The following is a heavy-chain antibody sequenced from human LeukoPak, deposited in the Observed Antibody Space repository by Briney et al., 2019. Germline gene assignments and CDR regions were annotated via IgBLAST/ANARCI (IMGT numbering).Heavy chain of an antibody. CDR1: GFTFSSYS. CDR3: AGYSSSWPIDY. Sequence: PGGSLRLSCAASGFTFSSYSMNWVRQAPGKGLEWVLSISSSSSYIYYADSVKGRFTISRDNAKNSLYLQMNSLRAEDTAVYYCAGYSSSWPIDYWGQGTLVTVSS. D-gene: IGHD6-13*01. V-gene: IGHV3-21*01. J-gene: IGHJ4*02. CDR2: ISSSSSYI.